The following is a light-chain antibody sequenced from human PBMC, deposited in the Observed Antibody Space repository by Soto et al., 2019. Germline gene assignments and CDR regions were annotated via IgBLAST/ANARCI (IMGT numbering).Light chain of an antibody. CDR2: GAS. V-gene: IGKV3-15*01. CDR1: QSVGSN. J-gene: IGKJ1*01. CDR3: QQYNNWPPDRT. Sequence: EIVMTQSPATLSVSPGERATLSCRARQSVGSNLAWYQQKPGQAPRLLIYGASTRATGIPARFSGSGSGTEFTLTISSLQSEDFAIYFCQQYNNWPPDRTFGQGTKVEIK.